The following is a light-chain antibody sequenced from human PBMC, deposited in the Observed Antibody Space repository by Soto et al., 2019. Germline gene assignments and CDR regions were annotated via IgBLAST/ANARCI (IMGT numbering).Light chain of an antibody. CDR3: QQNYRATPWT. CDR1: QTISNY. J-gene: IGKJ1*01. V-gene: IGKV1-39*01. CDR2: AAS. Sequence: DIQMTQSPSSLSASAGDRVTITCRASQTISNYLNWYQHKPGKAPKLLINAASSLERGVPSRFSGGGSGTDFTLNISSLQPDDFATYYCQQNYRATPWTFGQGTKVDIK.